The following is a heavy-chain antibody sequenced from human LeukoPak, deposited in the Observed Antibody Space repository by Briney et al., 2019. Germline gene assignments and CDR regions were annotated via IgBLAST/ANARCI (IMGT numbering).Heavy chain of an antibody. J-gene: IGHJ6*03. CDR2: ISTSSIYI. V-gene: IGHV3-21*01. Sequence: GGSLRLSCAASGFTFSSYNMNWVRQAPGKGLEWVSSISTSSIYIYYGDSVKGRFTISRDNAKKSLYLQMNSLRAEDTAVYYCAREQSGYDVKKYYYYMDVWGKGTTVTVSS. CDR1: GFTFSSYN. D-gene: IGHD5-12*01. CDR3: AREQSGYDVKKYYYYMDV.